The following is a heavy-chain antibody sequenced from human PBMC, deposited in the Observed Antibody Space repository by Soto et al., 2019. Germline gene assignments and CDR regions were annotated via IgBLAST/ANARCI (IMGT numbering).Heavy chain of an antibody. J-gene: IGHJ6*03. V-gene: IGHV3-48*01. Sequence: EVQLVESGGGLAQPGGSLRLSCAASGFSLNGYAMNWVRQAPGRGLEWVSYISSSSGAIDYADSVKGRFTVSRDNAKNLLYLQMHSLRAEDTALYYCARDPSVGSTVYYYMDVWGEGTPVTVSS. D-gene: IGHD6-13*01. CDR3: ARDPSVGSTVYYYMDV. CDR1: GFSLNGYA. CDR2: ISSSSGAI.